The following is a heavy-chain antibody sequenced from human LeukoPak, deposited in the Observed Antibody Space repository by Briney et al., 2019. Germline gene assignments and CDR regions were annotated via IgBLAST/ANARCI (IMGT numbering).Heavy chain of an antibody. CDR1: GFSFSRYN. V-gene: IGHV3-48*01. CDR2: ITGSSSSI. CDR3: ATAGTPDY. Sequence: GGSLRLSCAASGFSFSRYNMNWVRQAPGKGPEWVAYITGSSSSIYYADSVKGRFTISRDNAKNSLYLQMNSLRAEDTAVYYCATAGTPDYWGQGTLVTVSS. J-gene: IGHJ4*02. D-gene: IGHD6-13*01.